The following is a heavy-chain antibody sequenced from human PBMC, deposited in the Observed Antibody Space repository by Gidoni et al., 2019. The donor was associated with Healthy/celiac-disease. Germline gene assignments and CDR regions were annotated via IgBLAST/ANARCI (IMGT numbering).Heavy chain of an antibody. J-gene: IGHJ3*02. CDR3: TTPPPYCSGGSCYYDAFDI. D-gene: IGHD2-15*01. CDR2: IKSKTDGGTT. CDR1: GFTFSTAW. V-gene: IGHV3-15*01. Sequence: EVQLVESGGGLVKPGGSLRLSCAASGFTFSTAWISCVRQAPGKGLEWVGRIKSKTDGGTTDYAAPVKGRFTISRDDSKNTLYLQMNSLKTEDTAVYYCTTPPPYCSGGSCYYDAFDIWGQGTMVTVSS.